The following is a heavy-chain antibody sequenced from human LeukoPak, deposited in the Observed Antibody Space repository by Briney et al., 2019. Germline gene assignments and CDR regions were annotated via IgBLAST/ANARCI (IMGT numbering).Heavy chain of an antibody. CDR2: IRSDGSNK. J-gene: IGHJ4*02. D-gene: IGHD3-10*01. Sequence: GGSLRLSCAASGFTFSNYGIHWVRQPPGKGLEWVAFIRSDGSNKYYADSVKGRFTISRDNSKNTLYLQMNSLRAEDTAVYYCAKGSSRYGSGSYPDYWGQGTLVTVSS. CDR3: AKGSSRYGSGSYPDY. V-gene: IGHV3-30*02. CDR1: GFTFSNYG.